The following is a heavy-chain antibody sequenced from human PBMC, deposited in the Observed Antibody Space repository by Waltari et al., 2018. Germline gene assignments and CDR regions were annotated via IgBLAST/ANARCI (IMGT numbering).Heavy chain of an antibody. CDR1: GYTFTSYD. V-gene: IGHV1-8*01. CDR3: ARQDYYDSSGYPTY. D-gene: IGHD3-22*01. J-gene: IGHJ4*02. Sequence: QVQLVQSGAEVKKPGASVKVSCKASGYTFTSYDINWVRQATGQGLEWMGWMNPNSGNTGYAQKFQGRVTMTTDTSTSTAYMELRSLRSDDTAVYYCARQDYYDSSGYPTYWGQGTLVTVSS. CDR2: MNPNSGNT.